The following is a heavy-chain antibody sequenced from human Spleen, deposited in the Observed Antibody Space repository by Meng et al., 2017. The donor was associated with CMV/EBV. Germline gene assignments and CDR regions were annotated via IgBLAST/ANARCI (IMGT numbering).Heavy chain of an antibody. CDR3: AREDGQRFTIVGVVPYGMDV. CDR1: GFTLSTYP. D-gene: IGHD3-3*01. J-gene: IGHJ6*02. Sequence: GESLKISCAASGFTLSTYPIHWVRQAPGKGLEWVALISDDGNNKYYADSVKGRFTISRDNSKNMVSLQLNSLTTEDKAVYSCAREDGQRFTIVGVVPYGMDVWGQGTTVTVSS. V-gene: IGHV3-30-3*01. CDR2: ISDDGNNK.